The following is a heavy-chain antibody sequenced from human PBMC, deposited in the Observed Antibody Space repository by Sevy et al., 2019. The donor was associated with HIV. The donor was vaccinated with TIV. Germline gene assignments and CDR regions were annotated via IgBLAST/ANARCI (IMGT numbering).Heavy chain of an antibody. Sequence: GGSLRLSCATSGFMFSDFYMNWIRQAPGKGLEWVSYISSSASTIYYADSMKGRFTISRDNAKNALYLQMNSLRAEDTAVYYCARDPVEMATTIRAFDYWGQGTLVTVSS. CDR1: GFMFSDFY. CDR3: ARDPVEMATTIRAFDY. V-gene: IGHV3-11*04. CDR2: ISSSASTI. D-gene: IGHD5-12*01. J-gene: IGHJ4*02.